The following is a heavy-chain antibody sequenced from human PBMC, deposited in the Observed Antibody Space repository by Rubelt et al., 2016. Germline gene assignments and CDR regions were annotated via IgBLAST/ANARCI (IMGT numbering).Heavy chain of an antibody. CDR2: IWYDGSNK. Sequence: APGKGLEWVAVIWYDGSNKYYADSVKGRFTISRDNSKNTLYLQMNSLRAEDTAVYYCAKHGLSPFDYWGQGTLVTVSS. D-gene: IGHD5-24*01. V-gene: IGHV3-33*06. J-gene: IGHJ4*02. CDR3: AKHGLSPFDY.